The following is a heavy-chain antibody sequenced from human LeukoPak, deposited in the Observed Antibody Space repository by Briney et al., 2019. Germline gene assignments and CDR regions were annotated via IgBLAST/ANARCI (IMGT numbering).Heavy chain of an antibody. CDR2: ISYDGSNK. CDR3: ARDLRGSRDY. CDR1: GFTFSSYA. Sequence: PGGSLRLSCAASGFTFSSYAMHWVRQAPGKGLEWVAVISYDGSNKYYADSVKGRFTISRDNAKNTLYLQMNSLRAGDTAVYFCARDLRGSRDYWGQGTLVTVSS. J-gene: IGHJ4*02. V-gene: IGHV3-30-3*01. D-gene: IGHD1-26*01.